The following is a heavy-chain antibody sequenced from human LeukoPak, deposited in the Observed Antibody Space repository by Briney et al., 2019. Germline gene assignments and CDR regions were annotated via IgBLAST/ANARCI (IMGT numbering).Heavy chain of an antibody. CDR2: IYSGGST. Sequence: GGSLRLSCAASGFTVSSNYMSWVRQAPGKGLEWVSVIYSGGSTYYADSVKGRFTISRDNSKNTLYLQMNSLRAEDTAVYYCAKESGYSYGPYNWFDPWGQGTLVTVSS. J-gene: IGHJ5*02. D-gene: IGHD5-18*01. V-gene: IGHV3-66*02. CDR1: GFTVSSNY. CDR3: AKESGYSYGPYNWFDP.